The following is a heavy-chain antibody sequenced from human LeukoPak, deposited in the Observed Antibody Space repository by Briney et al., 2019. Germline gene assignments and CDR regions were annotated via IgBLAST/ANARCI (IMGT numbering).Heavy chain of an antibody. V-gene: IGHV3-23*01. J-gene: IGHJ4*02. CDR2: ISGRGGST. D-gene: IGHD3-10*01. CDR1: GFTFSSYA. Sequence: PGGSVRVSCAAFGFTFSSYAMSWVRQAPGKGLEWVAGISGRGGSTHYADSVQGRFTISRDNSKNTVYLQMNSLRAEDTAVYYWAKMGAKYSNGSGSYYNFDYWGQGTLVTVSS. CDR3: AKMGAKYSNGSGSYYNFDY.